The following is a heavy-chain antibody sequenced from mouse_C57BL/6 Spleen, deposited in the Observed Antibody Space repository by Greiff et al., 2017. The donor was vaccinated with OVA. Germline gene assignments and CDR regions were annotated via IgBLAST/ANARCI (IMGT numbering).Heavy chain of an antibody. D-gene: IGHD1-1*01. J-gene: IGHJ2*01. CDR2: IDPSDSYT. Sequence: QVQLQQPGAELVMPGASVKLSCKASGYTFTSYWMHWVKQRPGQGLEWIGEIDPSDSYTNYNQTFKGKSTLTVDKSSSTAYMQLSSLTSEDSAVYYCARSSITTVVFDYWGQGTTLTVSS. CDR1: GYTFTSYW. CDR3: ARSSITTVVFDY. V-gene: IGHV1-69*01.